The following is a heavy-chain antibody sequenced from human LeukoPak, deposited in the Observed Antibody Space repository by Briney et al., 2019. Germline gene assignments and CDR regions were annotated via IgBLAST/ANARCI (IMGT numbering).Heavy chain of an antibody. Sequence: ASVKVSCKASGYTFTSYDINWVRQATGQGLEWMGWMNPNSGNTGYAQKFQGRVTITRNTSISTAYMELSSLRSEDTAVYYCARVLSEGYYGSGSYFRYYYYYMDVWGKGTTVTVSS. CDR1: GYTFTSYD. D-gene: IGHD3-10*01. CDR3: ARVLSEGYYGSGSYFRYYYYYMDV. CDR2: MNPNSGNT. J-gene: IGHJ6*03. V-gene: IGHV1-8*03.